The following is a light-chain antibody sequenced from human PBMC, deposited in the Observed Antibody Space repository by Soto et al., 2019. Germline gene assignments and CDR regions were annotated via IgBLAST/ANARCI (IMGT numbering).Light chain of an antibody. CDR1: QSVSSY. CDR3: QQRSNWPPLFT. J-gene: IGKJ3*01. V-gene: IGKV3-11*01. Sequence: EIVLTQSPATLSLSPGERATLSCRASQSVSSYLAWYQQKPGQAPRLLLYDASNRATGIPARFSGSGSGTDFTLTISILEPEDFAVDYCQQRSNWPPLFTFGPGTKVDIK. CDR2: DAS.